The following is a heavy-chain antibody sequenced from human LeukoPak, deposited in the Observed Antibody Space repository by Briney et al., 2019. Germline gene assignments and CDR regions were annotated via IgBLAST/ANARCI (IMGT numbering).Heavy chain of an antibody. D-gene: IGHD5-24*01. CDR3: ARPRGNVEMATIPFDY. CDR1: GFSFSSYS. CDR2: ISSSSIYI. Sequence: PGGSLRLSCAASGFSFSSYSMNWVRQALGKGLEWVSSISSSSIYIYYADSLKGRFTISRDNARNSLYLQMNSLRAEDTAVYYCARPRGNVEMATIPFDYWGQGTVVTVSS. J-gene: IGHJ4*02. V-gene: IGHV3-21*01.